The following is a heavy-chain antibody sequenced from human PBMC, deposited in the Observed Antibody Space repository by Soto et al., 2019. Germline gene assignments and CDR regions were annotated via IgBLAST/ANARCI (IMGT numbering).Heavy chain of an antibody. V-gene: IGHV1-18*01. CDR1: GYTFSNDG. D-gene: IGHD3-10*01. J-gene: IGHJ6*02. CDR3: ARGGPTSADYYYGMDV. CDR2: ISAYNGNT. Sequence: QVQLVQSGAEVRRPGASVKVSCKASGYTFSNDGINWVRQAPGQGLEWMGWISAYNGNTEYAQNFQGRVTMTTDTATSTADMELRSLRSDDTAVYSCARGGPTSADYYYGMDVWGLGTTVTVSS.